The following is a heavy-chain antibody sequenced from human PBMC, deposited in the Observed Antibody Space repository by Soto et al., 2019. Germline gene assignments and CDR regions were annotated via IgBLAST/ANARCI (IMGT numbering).Heavy chain of an antibody. D-gene: IGHD6-6*01. CDR3: ATSSKAADRYYYYGMDV. J-gene: IGHJ6*02. V-gene: IGHV1-69*13. Sequence: GASVKVSCKASGGTFSSYAISWVRQAPGQGLEWMGGIIPIFGTANYAQKFQGRVTITADESTSTAYMELSSLRSEDTAVYYCATSSKAADRYYYYGMDVWGQGTTVTVSS. CDR1: GGTFSSYA. CDR2: IIPIFGTA.